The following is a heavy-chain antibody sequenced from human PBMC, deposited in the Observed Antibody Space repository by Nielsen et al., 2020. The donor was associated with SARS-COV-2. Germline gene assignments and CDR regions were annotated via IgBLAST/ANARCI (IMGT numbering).Heavy chain of an antibody. D-gene: IGHD1-26*01. J-gene: IGHJ4*02. V-gene: IGHV3-9*01. CDR2: ISWNSGSI. CDR1: GFTFDDYA. CDR3: AKDPLAYDSGSYCY. Sequence: LKISCAASGFTFDDYAMHWVRQAPGKGLEWVSGISWNSGSIGYADSVKGRFTISRDNAKNSLYLQMNSLRAENTALYYCAKDPLAYDSGSYCYWGQGTLVTVSS.